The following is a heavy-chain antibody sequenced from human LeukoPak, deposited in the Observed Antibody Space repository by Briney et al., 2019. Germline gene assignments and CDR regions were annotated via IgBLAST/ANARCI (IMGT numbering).Heavy chain of an antibody. J-gene: IGHJ3*02. V-gene: IGHV3-23*01. CDR2: ISGSGDST. CDR1: GFTFSSYA. D-gene: IGHD6-19*01. Sequence: GGSLRLSCAASGFTFSSYAMNWVRQAPGNGLEWVSLISGSGDSTDYADSVKGRFTISRDNSKNTLYLQINSLRADDTAVYYCAKRAVAGTGRGFDIWGQGTLVTVSS. CDR3: AKRAVAGTGRGFDI.